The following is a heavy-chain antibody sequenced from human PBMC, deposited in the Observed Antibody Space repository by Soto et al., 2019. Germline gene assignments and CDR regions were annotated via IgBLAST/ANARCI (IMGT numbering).Heavy chain of an antibody. CDR3: ARVGIVGAASSAFDI. CDR1: GFTFSSYS. CDR2: ISSSSSYI. J-gene: IGHJ3*02. Sequence: PGGSLRLSCAASGFTFSSYSMNWVRQAPGKGLEWVSSISSSSSYIYYADSVKGRFTISRDNAKNSLYLQMNSLRAEDTAVYYCARVGIVGAASSAFDIWGQGTMVTVSS. D-gene: IGHD1-26*01. V-gene: IGHV3-21*01.